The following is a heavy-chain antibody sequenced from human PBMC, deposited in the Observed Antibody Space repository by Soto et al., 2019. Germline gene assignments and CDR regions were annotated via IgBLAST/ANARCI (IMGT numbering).Heavy chain of an antibody. Sequence: EVQLVESGGGLVQPGGSLRLSCADSGFTFSSYWMNWVRQAPGKGLEWVAKIKQDGSQKYYMDSVRGRFTISRDNAKNSLYLQMSSLRAEDTAVYYCARVDNYALDFWGQGTLVTVSS. D-gene: IGHD3-16*01. J-gene: IGHJ4*02. CDR2: IKQDGSQK. V-gene: IGHV3-7*04. CDR3: ARVDNYALDF. CDR1: GFTFSSYW.